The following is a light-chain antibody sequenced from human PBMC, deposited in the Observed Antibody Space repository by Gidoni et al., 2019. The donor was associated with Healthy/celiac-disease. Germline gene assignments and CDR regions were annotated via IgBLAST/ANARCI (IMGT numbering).Light chain of an antibody. CDR1: QSVSSSY. Sequence: EIVFTQSPGTLSLSPGERATLSCRASQSVSSSYLAWYQQKPGQAPRLLIYGASSRATGIPDRFSGSGSGTDFTLTISRLEPEDFAVYYCQQYGSSPPVYTFXXXTKLEIK. CDR3: QQYGSSPPVYT. J-gene: IGKJ2*01. V-gene: IGKV3-20*01. CDR2: GAS.